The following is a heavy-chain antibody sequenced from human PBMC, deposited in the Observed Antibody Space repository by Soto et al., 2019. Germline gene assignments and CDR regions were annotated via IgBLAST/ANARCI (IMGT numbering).Heavy chain of an antibody. CDR1: GYSFTSHW. CDR3: VRHISYIHSIGYYQSAEYFQN. J-gene: IGHJ1*01. D-gene: IGHD3-22*01. Sequence: HGEALNISCKGSGYSFTSHWIGWVRQMPGKGLEWMGIIYPGDSDTRYSPSFQGQVTISADKSFSTAYLQWGSLKASDTAMYYCVRHISYIHSIGYYQSAEYFQNWGQGTLVNVSS. V-gene: IGHV5-51*01. CDR2: IYPGDSDT.